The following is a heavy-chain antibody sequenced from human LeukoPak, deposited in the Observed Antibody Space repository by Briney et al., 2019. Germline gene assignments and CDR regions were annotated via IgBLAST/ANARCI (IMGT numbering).Heavy chain of an antibody. J-gene: IGHJ4*02. CDR2: ISYDGSNK. CDR3: ARRAGAYSHPYDY. D-gene: IGHD4/OR15-4a*01. CDR1: GFTFSSYG. V-gene: IGHV3-30*03. Sequence: PGGSLRLSCSDSGFTFSSYGVNWVRQALGKGLEWVAVISYDGSNKYYADSVKGPFTISRDNTKNTLYLQMNSLRAEDTAVYYCARRAGAYSHPYDYWSQGTLVTVSS.